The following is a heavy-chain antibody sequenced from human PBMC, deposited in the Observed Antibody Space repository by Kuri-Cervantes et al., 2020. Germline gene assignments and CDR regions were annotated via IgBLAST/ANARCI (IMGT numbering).Heavy chain of an antibody. CDR3: ARGHNSSGWYYGY. CDR1: GGSFSGYY. J-gene: IGHJ4*02. CDR2: INHSGST. D-gene: IGHD6-19*01. V-gene: IGHV4-34*01. Sequence: SETLSLTCAVYGGSFSGYYWSWIRQPPGKGLEWIGEINHSGSTNYNPSLKSRVTISVDTSKNQFSLKLSSVTAADTAVYYCARGHNSSGWYYGYWGQGTLVTVSS.